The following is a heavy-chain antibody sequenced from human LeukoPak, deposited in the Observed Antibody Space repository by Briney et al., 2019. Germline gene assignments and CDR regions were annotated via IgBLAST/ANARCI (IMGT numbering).Heavy chain of an antibody. V-gene: IGHV4-31*03. J-gene: IGHJ4*02. CDR3: ARATSDYYDSGAYYYYFDY. Sequence: PSETLSLTCTVSGGSISSGNYYWSWIRQHPGKGLEWIGYIYYSGSTYYNPSPKSRVTISVDTSKNQFSLKLSSVTAADTAVYYCARATSDYYDSGAYYYYFDYWGQGTLVTVSS. CDR1: GGSISSGNYY. D-gene: IGHD3-22*01. CDR2: IYYSGST.